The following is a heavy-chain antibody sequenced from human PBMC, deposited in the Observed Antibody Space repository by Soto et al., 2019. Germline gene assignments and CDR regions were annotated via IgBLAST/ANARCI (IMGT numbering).Heavy chain of an antibody. CDR3: ARDLIAVAGTPWFDP. V-gene: IGHV1-2*02. CDR1: GYTFTGYY. Sequence: ASVKVSCKASGYTFTGYYMHWVRQAPGQGLEWMGWINPNSGGTNYAQKFQGRVTMTRDTSISTAYMELSRLGSDDTAVYYCARDLIAVAGTPWFDPWGQGTLVTVSS. CDR2: INPNSGGT. J-gene: IGHJ5*02. D-gene: IGHD6-19*01.